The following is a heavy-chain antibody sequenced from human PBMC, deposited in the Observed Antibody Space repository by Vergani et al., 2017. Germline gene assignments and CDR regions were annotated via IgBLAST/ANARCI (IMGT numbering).Heavy chain of an antibody. Sequence: DVDLVESGGGLVQPGGSLRLSCAASGFTVSSNYMSWVRQAPGKGLEWVSVIYSGGSTYYADSVKGRFTISRHNSKNTLYLQMNSLRAEDTAVYYCARDRVDIVATTTYYYYYYGMDVWGQGTTVTVSS. CDR2: IYSGGST. J-gene: IGHJ6*02. CDR1: GFTVSSNY. V-gene: IGHV3-53*04. CDR3: ARDRVDIVATTTYYYYYYGMDV. D-gene: IGHD5-12*01.